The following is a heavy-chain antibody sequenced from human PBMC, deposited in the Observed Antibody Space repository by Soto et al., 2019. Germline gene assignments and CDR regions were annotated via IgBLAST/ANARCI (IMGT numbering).Heavy chain of an antibody. Sequence: EVQLLESGGGLVQPGGSLRLSCAASGFTFSSYAMSWVRQAPGKGLEWVSAISGSGGSTYYADSVKGRFTISRGNSKNTLYLQMSSLRAEDTAVYYCARDDDSEGDWCDPWGQGTLVTVS. D-gene: IGHD3-16*01. V-gene: IGHV3-23*01. CDR1: GFTFSSYA. CDR3: ARDDDSEGDWCDP. J-gene: IGHJ5*02. CDR2: ISGSGGST.